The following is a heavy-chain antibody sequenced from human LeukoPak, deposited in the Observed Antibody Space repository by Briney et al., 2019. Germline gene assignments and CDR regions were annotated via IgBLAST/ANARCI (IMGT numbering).Heavy chain of an antibody. CDR3: ARDSPLYYDFWSGPSDYYYMDV. CDR2: IYTSGST. J-gene: IGHJ6*03. CDR1: GGSISSYY. V-gene: IGHV4-4*07. D-gene: IGHD3-3*01. Sequence: PSETLSLTCTVSGGSISSYYWSWIRQPAGKGLEWIGRIYTSGSTNYNPSLKSRVTMSVDTSKNQFSLKLSSVTAADTAVYYCARDSPLYYDFWSGPSDYYYMDVWGKGTTVTVSS.